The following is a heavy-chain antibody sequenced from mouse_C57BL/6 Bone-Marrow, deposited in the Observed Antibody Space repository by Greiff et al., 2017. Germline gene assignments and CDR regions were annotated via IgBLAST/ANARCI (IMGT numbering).Heavy chain of an antibody. CDR2: IDPENGDT. D-gene: IGHD1-1*01. CDR1: GFNIKDDY. V-gene: IGHV14-4*01. CDR3: TTGYYGSSLDY. Sequence: VHVKQSGAELVRPGASVKLSCTASGFNIKDDYMHWVKQRPEQGLEWIGWIDPENGDTEYASKFQGKATITADTSSNTAYLQLSSLTSEDTAVYYCTTGYYGSSLDYWGQGTTLTVSS. J-gene: IGHJ2*01.